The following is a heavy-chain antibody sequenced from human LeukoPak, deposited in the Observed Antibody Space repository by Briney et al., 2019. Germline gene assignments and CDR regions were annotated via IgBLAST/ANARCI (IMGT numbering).Heavy chain of an antibody. D-gene: IGHD3-10*01. CDR3: ARGREVRVRGVNSLLL. Sequence: PGGSLRLSCAASGFTFSSYGMHWVRQAPGKGLEWVANIKQDGSEKYYVDSVKGRFTISRDNAKNSLYLQMNSLRAEDTAVYYCARGREVRVRGVNSLLLWGQGTLVTVSS. CDR2: IKQDGSEK. CDR1: GFTFSSYG. V-gene: IGHV3-7*01. J-gene: IGHJ4*02.